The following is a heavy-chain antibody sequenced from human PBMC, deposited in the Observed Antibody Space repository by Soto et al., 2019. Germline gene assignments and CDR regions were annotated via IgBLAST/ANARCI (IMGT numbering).Heavy chain of an antibody. J-gene: IGHJ4*02. CDR1: GGSISNFY. D-gene: IGHD2-21*01. V-gene: IGHV4-59*01. CDR2: IYDSGNT. Sequence: SETLSLTCTVSGGSISNFYWIWVRQPPGKGLEWIGYIYDSGNTNYNPSLKSRVSISLDTSKKQLSLKLTSVTAADTAVYFCARAPMVITRSYFDLWGQGTPVTVS. CDR3: ARAPMVITRSYFDL.